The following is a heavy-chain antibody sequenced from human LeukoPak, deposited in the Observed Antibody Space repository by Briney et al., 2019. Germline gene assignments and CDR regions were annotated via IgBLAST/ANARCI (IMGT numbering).Heavy chain of an antibody. J-gene: IGHJ4*02. Sequence: YSDSVKGRFTDSRDNSLNTLHLQMNSLKTEDTAVYYCAREFGHNRWYFDYWGQGALVTVSS. V-gene: IGHV3-30*03. D-gene: IGHD5-24*01. CDR3: AREFGHNRWYFDY.